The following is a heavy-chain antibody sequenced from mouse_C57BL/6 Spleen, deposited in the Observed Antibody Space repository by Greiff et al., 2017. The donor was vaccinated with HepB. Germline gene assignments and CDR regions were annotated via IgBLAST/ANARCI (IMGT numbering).Heavy chain of an antibody. CDR2: IRLKSDNYAT. CDR3: TGGVTTVYAMDY. CDR1: GFTFSNYW. J-gene: IGHJ4*01. Sequence: VKVEESGGGLVQPGGSMKLSCVASGFTFSNYWMNWVRQSPEKGLEWVAQIRLKSDNYATHYAESVKGRFTISRDDSKSSVYLQMNNLRAEDTGIYYCTGGVTTVYAMDYWGQGTSVTVSS. D-gene: IGHD1-1*01. V-gene: IGHV6-3*01.